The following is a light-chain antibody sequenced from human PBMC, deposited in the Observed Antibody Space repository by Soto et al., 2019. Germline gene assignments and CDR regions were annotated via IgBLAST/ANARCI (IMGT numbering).Light chain of an antibody. J-gene: IGKJ4*01. V-gene: IGKV1-27*01. CDR1: QGIHNN. Sequence: DIQMTQSPSSLSASVGDRVTITCRASQGIHNNLAWYQQKPGEVPKLLIYAASTLQSGVPSRFSGGGSGTDFALTVNSLQPEDVATYYFQEYDGAPLSCGGGTKGEIE. CDR2: AAS. CDR3: QEYDGAPLS.